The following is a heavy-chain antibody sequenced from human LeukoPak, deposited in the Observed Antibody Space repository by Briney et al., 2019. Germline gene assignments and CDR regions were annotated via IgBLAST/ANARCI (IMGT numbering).Heavy chain of an antibody. J-gene: IGHJ6*02. Sequence: PGGSLRLSCAASGFTFSSYAMSWVRQAPGKGLEWVSATSGSGGSTYYADSVKGRFTISRDNSKNTLYLQMNSLRAEDTAVYYCAKSLPRYYYYGMDVWGQGTTVTVSS. V-gene: IGHV3-23*01. CDR2: TSGSGGST. CDR1: GFTFSSYA. CDR3: AKSLPRYYYYGMDV.